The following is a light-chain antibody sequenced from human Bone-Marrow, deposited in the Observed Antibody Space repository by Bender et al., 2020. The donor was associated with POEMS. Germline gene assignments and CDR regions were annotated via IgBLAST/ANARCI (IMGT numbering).Light chain of an antibody. V-gene: IGLV1-44*01. CDR3: AVWDDSLNGWV. CDR2: SSH. Sequence: QSVLTQPPSASATPGQRVTISCSGGSSNIGAHAVNWYQHLPGPAPKLLIYSSHRRPSEVPDRVSGSRSGPSASLAISGLQSEDEADYYCAVWDDSLNGWVFGGGTKLTVL. J-gene: IGLJ3*02. CDR1: SSNIGAHA.